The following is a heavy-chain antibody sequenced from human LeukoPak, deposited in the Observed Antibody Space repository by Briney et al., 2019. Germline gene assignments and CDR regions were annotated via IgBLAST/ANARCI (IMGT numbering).Heavy chain of an antibody. CDR2: ISSNGGST. CDR3: ARDLMSGYYADY. J-gene: IGHJ4*02. D-gene: IGHD3-10*01. CDR1: GFTFSSYA. Sequence: PGGSLRLSCAASGFTFSSYAMHWVRQAPEKGLEYVSAISSNGGSTYYANSVKGRFTISRDNSKNTLYLQMGSLRAEDMAVYYCARDLMSGYYADYWGQGTLVTVSS. V-gene: IGHV3-64*01.